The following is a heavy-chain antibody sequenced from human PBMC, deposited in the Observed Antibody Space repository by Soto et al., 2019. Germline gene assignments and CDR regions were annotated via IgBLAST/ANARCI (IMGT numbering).Heavy chain of an antibody. CDR3: AKRGYCSGDNCYWYFDY. CDR2: ISVSGATT. V-gene: IGHV3-23*01. Sequence: GGSLRLSCVASGFTFCSYGMSWVRQAPGEGLEWVSAISVSGATTYYADSVRGRFTISRDSSNNTLSLQMSGLRAEDTAVYYCAKRGYCSGDNCYWYFDYWGPGTLVTVSS. J-gene: IGHJ4*02. D-gene: IGHD2-15*01. CDR1: GFTFCSYG.